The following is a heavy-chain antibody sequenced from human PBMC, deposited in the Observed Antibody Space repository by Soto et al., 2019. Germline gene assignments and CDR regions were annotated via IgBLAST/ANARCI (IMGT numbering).Heavy chain of an antibody. D-gene: IGHD6-13*01. CDR3: ARDRQSTPWYAADY. J-gene: IGHJ4*02. CDR2: ISGSGGYI. Sequence: PGGSLRFSCAASGFTFSSYAMSWVRQAPGKGLEWVSAISGSGGYIYYADSVKGRFTISRDNAKNSLYLQMTSLRDEDTALYYCARDRQSTPWYAADYWGQGSLGTVS. V-gene: IGHV3-21*01. CDR1: GFTFSSYA.